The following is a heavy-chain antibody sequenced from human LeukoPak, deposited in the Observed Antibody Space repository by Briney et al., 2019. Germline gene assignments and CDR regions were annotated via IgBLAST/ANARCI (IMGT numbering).Heavy chain of an antibody. CDR3: ASGNREAAFDI. V-gene: IGHV3-66*02. Sequence: PGGSLRLSCAASGFTVSSNYMSWVRQAPGKGLEWVSVIHSGGSTYYADSVKGRFTISRDNSKNTLYLQMNSLRAEDTAVYYCASGNREAAFDIWGQGTMVTVSS. D-gene: IGHD1/OR15-1a*01. CDR2: IHSGGST. CDR1: GFTVSSNY. J-gene: IGHJ3*02.